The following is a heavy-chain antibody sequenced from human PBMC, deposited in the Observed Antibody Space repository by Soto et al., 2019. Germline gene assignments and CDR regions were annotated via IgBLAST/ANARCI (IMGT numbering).Heavy chain of an antibody. Sequence: QVQLVESGGGVVQPGTSLRLSCVGSGFTFRNYGIHWVRQAPGKGLEWVAVIWSDASDRHNADSVKGRFTISRDNSKNTVNLQMNTLRVEDTAVYYCARYIRGPTVFYFDFWGPGVLVTVSS. CDR2: IWSDASDR. D-gene: IGHD1-1*01. J-gene: IGHJ4*02. V-gene: IGHV3-33*01. CDR3: ARYIRGPTVFYFDF. CDR1: GFTFRNYG.